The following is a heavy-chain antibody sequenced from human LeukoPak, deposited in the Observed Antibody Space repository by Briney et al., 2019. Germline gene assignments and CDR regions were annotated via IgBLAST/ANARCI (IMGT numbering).Heavy chain of an antibody. D-gene: IGHD4-23*01. CDR3: AKAHYGDNSKYHFDY. V-gene: IGHV3-23*01. CDR1: GFTFSSYA. CDR2: ISGSGGST. J-gene: IGHJ4*02. Sequence: SGGSLRLSCAASGFTFSSYAMNWVRQAPGKGLEWVSVISGSGGSTYYADSVKGRFTISRDNSKNTLHLQMNSLRVEDTAVYYCAKAHYGDNSKYHFDYWGQGTLVTVSS.